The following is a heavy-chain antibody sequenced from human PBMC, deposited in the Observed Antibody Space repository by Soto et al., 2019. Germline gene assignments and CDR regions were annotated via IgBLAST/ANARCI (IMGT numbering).Heavy chain of an antibody. D-gene: IGHD3-10*01. CDR2: ISNSGST. CDR3: ACYPPWFGEVLAWFDP. CDR1: GDSIRSYY. Sequence: QVQLQESGPGLVKPSETLSLICNVSGDSIRSYYWSWIRQPPGKGLQWIGYISNSGSTIYDPSLKSRVTISVDTSKNQVFLKLNSVTAADTAVYYCACYPPWFGEVLAWFDPWGQGTLVTVSS. J-gene: IGHJ5*02. V-gene: IGHV4-59*08.